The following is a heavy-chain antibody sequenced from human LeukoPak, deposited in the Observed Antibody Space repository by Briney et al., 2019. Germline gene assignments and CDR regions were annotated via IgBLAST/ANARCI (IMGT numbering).Heavy chain of an antibody. J-gene: IGHJ4*02. V-gene: IGHV1-3*01. D-gene: IGHD6-13*01. CDR3: ARSLPYGTTWYGRSDF. CDR1: GYTFTSYA. Sequence: ASVKVSCKASGYTFTSYAMHWVRQAPGQRLEWMGWINAGNGNTKYSQKFQGRVTITRDTSASTAYMELSSLRAEDTAIYYCARSLPYGTTWYGRSDFWGQGTLVTVSS. CDR2: INAGNGNT.